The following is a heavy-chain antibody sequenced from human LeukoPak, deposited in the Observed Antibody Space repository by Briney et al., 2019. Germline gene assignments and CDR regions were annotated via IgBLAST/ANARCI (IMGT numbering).Heavy chain of an antibody. CDR3: ARVSRSWSHYYGMDV. J-gene: IGHJ6*02. V-gene: IGHV1-46*01. Sequence: ASVKVSCKASGYTFTSYYMHWVRQAPGQGLDWMGIINPSGGSTSYAQKFQGRVTMTRDTSTSTVYMELSSPRSEDTAVYYCARVSRSWSHYYGMDVWGQGTTVTVSS. D-gene: IGHD3-10*01. CDR1: GYTFTSYY. CDR2: INPSGGST.